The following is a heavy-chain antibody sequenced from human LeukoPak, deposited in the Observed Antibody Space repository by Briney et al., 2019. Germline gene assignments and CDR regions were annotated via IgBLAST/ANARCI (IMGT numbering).Heavy chain of an antibody. CDR2: ISGSGGST. J-gene: IGHJ5*02. Sequence: GGSLRLSCAASGFTFSSYWMSWVRQAPGKGLEWVSAISGSGGSTYYADSVKGRFTISRDNSKNTLYLQMNSLRAEDTAVYYCAKAVFSTMVRGVSLPHWFDPWGQGTLVTVSS. V-gene: IGHV3-23*01. D-gene: IGHD3-10*01. CDR3: AKAVFSTMVRGVSLPHWFDP. CDR1: GFTFSSYW.